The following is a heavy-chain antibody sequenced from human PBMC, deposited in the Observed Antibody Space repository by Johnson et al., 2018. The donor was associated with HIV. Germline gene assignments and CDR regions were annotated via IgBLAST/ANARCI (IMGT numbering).Heavy chain of an antibody. Sequence: VQLVESGGGLIQPGGSLRLSCAASGFTVSTYYMTWVRQASGKGLELVSLLYSSGKTYYADSVKGRFPISRDYSKNRLYLQMNSLRAEDTAVYYCAREGGGFREFGGFDIWGQGTMVTVSS. CDR2: LYSSGKT. J-gene: IGHJ3*02. D-gene: IGHD3-10*01. CDR3: AREGGGFREFGGFDI. CDR1: GFTVSTYY. V-gene: IGHV3-53*01.